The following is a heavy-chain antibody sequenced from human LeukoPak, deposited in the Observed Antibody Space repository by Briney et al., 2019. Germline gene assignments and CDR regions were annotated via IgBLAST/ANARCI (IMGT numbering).Heavy chain of an antibody. Sequence: SQTLSLTCTVSGGSISSGGYYWSWIRQPPGKGLEWIGYIYHSGSTYYNPSLWSRVTISVDRSKNQFSLKLNSVAAADTAVYYCARDPGYNWFDPWGQGTLVTVSS. CDR2: IYHSGST. CDR3: ARDPGYNWFDP. CDR1: GGSISSGGYY. J-gene: IGHJ5*02. V-gene: IGHV4-30-2*01.